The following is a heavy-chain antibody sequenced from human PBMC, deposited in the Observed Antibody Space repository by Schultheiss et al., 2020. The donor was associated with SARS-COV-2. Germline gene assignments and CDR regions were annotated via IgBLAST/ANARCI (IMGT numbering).Heavy chain of an antibody. D-gene: IGHD1-26*01. J-gene: IGHJ4*02. CDR3: AKEARYSGSYSN. CDR2: ISGSGGST. CDR1: GFTFSSYA. Sequence: GESLKISCAASGFTFSSYALSWVRQAQGKGLEWVSAISGSGGSTYYGDSVKGRFTISRDNSKSTLYLQMNSLTAEDTAVYYCAKEARYSGSYSNWGQGTLVTVSS. V-gene: IGHV3-23*01.